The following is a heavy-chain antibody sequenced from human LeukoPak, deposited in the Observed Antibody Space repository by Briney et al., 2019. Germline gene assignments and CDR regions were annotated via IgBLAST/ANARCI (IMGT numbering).Heavy chain of an antibody. CDR1: GYTFTSYD. Sequence: ASVKVSCKASGYTFTSYDINWVRLATGQGHEWMGWMSPKSGNTGYAQKFQGRVTMTRNTSTSTAYMELSSLRSEDTAVYYCAREIVVVAAKGYYYYYGMDVWGQGTTVTVSS. CDR2: MSPKSGNT. V-gene: IGHV1-8*01. J-gene: IGHJ6*02. D-gene: IGHD2-15*01. CDR3: AREIVVVAAKGYYYYYGMDV.